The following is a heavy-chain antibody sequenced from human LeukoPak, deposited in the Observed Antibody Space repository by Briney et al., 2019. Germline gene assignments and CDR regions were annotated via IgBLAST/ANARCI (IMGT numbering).Heavy chain of an antibody. CDR3: STDSGDMGYDFQH. J-gene: IGHJ1*01. V-gene: IGHV1-69*04. D-gene: IGHD7-27*01. Sequence: SVKISCKASGGTFISYTISWVRQAPGQGLEWMGRIIPILGLANYAQKFQGRVTITADKSTSTAYMELSSLRSEATAASYFSTDSGDMGYDFQHWGQGTLVTVSS. CDR2: IIPILGLA. CDR1: GGTFISYT.